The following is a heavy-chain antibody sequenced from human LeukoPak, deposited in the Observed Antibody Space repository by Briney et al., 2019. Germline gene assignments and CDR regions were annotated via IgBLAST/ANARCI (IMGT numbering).Heavy chain of an antibody. Sequence: ASVKVSCKASGYTFTNYGISWVRQAPGQGLEWMGWISAYNGNTNYAQKLQGRVTMTTDTSTSTAYMELRSLRSDDTAVYYCARAARTLFGVFIIAAFDIWGQGTMVTVSS. V-gene: IGHV1-18*01. CDR1: GYTFTNYG. CDR2: ISAYNGNT. J-gene: IGHJ3*02. D-gene: IGHD3-3*01. CDR3: ARAARTLFGVFIIAAFDI.